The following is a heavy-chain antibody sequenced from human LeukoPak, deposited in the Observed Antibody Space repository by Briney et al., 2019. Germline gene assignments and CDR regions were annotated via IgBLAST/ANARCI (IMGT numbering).Heavy chain of an antibody. CDR1: GFTVSSNY. Sequence: GGSLRLSCAASGFTVSSNYMSWVRQAPGKGLEWVSAISGSGGSTYYADSVKGRFTISTDNSKNTLYLQMNSLRAEDTAIYYCAKTCSGGSCYSHYYYGMDVWGQGTTVTVSS. J-gene: IGHJ6*02. CDR2: ISGSGGST. D-gene: IGHD2-15*01. CDR3: AKTCSGGSCYSHYYYGMDV. V-gene: IGHV3-23*01.